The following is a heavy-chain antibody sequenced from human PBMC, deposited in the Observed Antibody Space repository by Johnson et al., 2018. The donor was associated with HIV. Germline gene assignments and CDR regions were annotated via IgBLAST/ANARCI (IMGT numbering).Heavy chain of an antibody. Sequence: QVQLVESGGGVVQPGLSLRLSCAASGFIFSRYGMHWVRQAPGKGLEWVAVIWSDGSNEFYADSVKGRFTVSSDSSKNTLFRQMISLRAEDTAVYFCAKVHIAARWSDAFDIWGQGTMVTVAS. CDR1: GFIFSRYG. D-gene: IGHD6-6*01. CDR3: AKVHIAARWSDAFDI. CDR2: IWSDGSNE. V-gene: IGHV3-33*06. J-gene: IGHJ3*02.